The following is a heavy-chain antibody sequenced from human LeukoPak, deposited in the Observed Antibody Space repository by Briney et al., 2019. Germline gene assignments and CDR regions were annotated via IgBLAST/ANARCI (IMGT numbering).Heavy chain of an antibody. Sequence: SETLSLTCSVSGVSISGHYWTWIRQPPGKGLEWIGYIYYSRSTSYNPSLKSRVTMSLDTSKNQFSLKLSSVTAADTAVYYCARTTGYSSSWHDYWGQGILVTISS. J-gene: IGHJ4*02. CDR1: GVSISGHY. CDR3: ARTTGYSSSWHDY. CDR2: IYYSRST. V-gene: IGHV4-59*11. D-gene: IGHD6-13*01.